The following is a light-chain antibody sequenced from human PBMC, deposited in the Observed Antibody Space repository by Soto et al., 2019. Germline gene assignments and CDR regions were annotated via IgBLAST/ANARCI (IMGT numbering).Light chain of an antibody. V-gene: IGLV2-14*01. CDR2: EVT. CDR1: SSDVGTFDY. Sequence: QSALTQPPSASGSPGQSVTISCTGTSSDVGTFDYVSWYQQRPGKAPKTMIYEVTHRPSGISSRFSGSKSGNTASLTISGLQAEDEADYYCSSYASDITHVFGGGTKLTVL. J-gene: IGLJ3*02. CDR3: SSYASDITHV.